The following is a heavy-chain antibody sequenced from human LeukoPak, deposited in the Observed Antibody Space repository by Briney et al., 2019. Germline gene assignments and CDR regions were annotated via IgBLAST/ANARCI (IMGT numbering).Heavy chain of an antibody. CDR3: ASGVSYGPFDY. CDR1: GYTFTSYY. CDR2: INPSGGST. J-gene: IGHJ4*02. V-gene: IGHV1-46*01. D-gene: IGHD3-10*01. Sequence: GASVKVSCKASGYTFTSYYMHWVRQAPGQGLEWMGIINPSGGSTSYAQKFQGRATMTRDTFTSTVYMELSSLRSEDTAVYYCASGVSYGPFDYWGQGTLVTVSS.